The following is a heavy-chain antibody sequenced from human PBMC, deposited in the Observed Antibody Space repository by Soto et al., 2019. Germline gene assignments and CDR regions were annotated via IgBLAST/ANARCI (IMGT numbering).Heavy chain of an antibody. V-gene: IGHV1-3*01. Sequence: ASVKVSCKASGYTFTAYPMHWVRQAPGQRLEKIGWINAANGETGYSQKIHDRVTITRDTTASTAYMKLSSLRSEDTAVYYRASVRSYCSGGSCYYYYYYMDVWGKGTTVTVSS. CDR3: ASVRSYCSGGSCYYYYYYMDV. CDR1: GYTFTAYP. J-gene: IGHJ6*03. D-gene: IGHD2-15*01. CDR2: INAANGET.